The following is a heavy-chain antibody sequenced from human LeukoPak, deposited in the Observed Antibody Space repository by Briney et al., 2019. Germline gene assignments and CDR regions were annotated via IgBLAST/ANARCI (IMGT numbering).Heavy chain of an antibody. J-gene: IGHJ4*02. CDR3: ARGPNSNWSGLDF. Sequence: PGGSLRLSCTAAAFSFSAHCIHWARQLPGKGLVWVSRIIPTGSTTSYEDSVKGGFTVSRDNAKTKLYLKVNNLRAEDTAVYYCARGPNSNWSGLDFWGQGTLLTVSS. CDR1: AFSFSAHC. D-gene: IGHD6-6*01. CDR2: IIPTGSTT. V-gene: IGHV3-74*01.